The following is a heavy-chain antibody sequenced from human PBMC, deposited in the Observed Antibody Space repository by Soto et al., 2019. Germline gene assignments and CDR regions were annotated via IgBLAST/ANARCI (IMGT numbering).Heavy chain of an antibody. J-gene: IGHJ5*02. D-gene: IGHD3-3*01. V-gene: IGHV3-23*01. CDR1: GFTFSSYA. CDR2: ISGSGGST. CDR3: AKEPHNYDFWSGYSGSWFDP. Sequence: EVQLLESGGGLVQPGGSLRLSCAASGFTFSSYAMSWVRQAPGKGLEWVSAISGSGGSTYYADSVKGRFTISRDNSKNTLYLQMNSLRAEDTAVYYCAKEPHNYDFWSGYSGSWFDPWGQGPLVTVSS.